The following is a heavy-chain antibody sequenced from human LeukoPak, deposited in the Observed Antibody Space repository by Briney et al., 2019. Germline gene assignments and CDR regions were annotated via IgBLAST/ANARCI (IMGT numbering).Heavy chain of an antibody. V-gene: IGHV3-30-3*01. Sequence: PGGSLRLSCAASGFIFSNYAMYWVRQAPGKGLEWVAVISFDGSSYYYADSVKGRFTISRDNSRNTLYLQMNSLRREDTAVYYCASAGCGSTACSPGRDCWGQGTLVTVSS. J-gene: IGHJ4*02. CDR3: ASAGCGSTACSPGRDC. CDR1: GFIFSNYA. D-gene: IGHD2-2*01. CDR2: ISFDGSSY.